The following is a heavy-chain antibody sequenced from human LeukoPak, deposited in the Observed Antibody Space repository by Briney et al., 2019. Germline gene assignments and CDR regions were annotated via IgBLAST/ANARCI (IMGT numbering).Heavy chain of an antibody. CDR3: ARGSTYYDFWSCLMDWFDP. CDR1: GYTFTGYY. CDR2: INPNSGGT. Sequence: ASVKVSCKASGYTFTGYYMHWVRQAPGQGLEWMGRINPNSGGTNYAQKFQGRVTMTRDTSISTAYMELSRLRSDDTAVYYCARGSTYYDFWSCLMDWFDPWGQGTLVTFSS. J-gene: IGHJ5*02. D-gene: IGHD3-3*01. V-gene: IGHV1-2*06.